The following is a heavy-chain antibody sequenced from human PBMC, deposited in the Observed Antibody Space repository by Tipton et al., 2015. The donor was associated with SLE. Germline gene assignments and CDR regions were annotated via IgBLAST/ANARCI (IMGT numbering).Heavy chain of an antibody. Sequence: SLRLSCAASGFTFSSYGMHWVRQAPGKGLEWVSGTSGSGSSTYYADSVKGRFTISRDNAKNSLYLQMNSLRAEDTAVYYCATGYFDYWGQGTLVTVSP. V-gene: IGHV3-21*01. CDR2: TSGSGSST. CDR1: GFTFSSYG. J-gene: IGHJ4*02. CDR3: ATGYFDY.